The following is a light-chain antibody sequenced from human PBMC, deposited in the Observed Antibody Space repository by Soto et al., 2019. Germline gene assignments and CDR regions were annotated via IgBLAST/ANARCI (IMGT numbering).Light chain of an antibody. CDR1: SSNIATKS. V-gene: IGLV1-44*01. Sequence: QSVLTQPPSASGTPGQRDTISCSGSSSNIATKSVNWYQQLPGTAPKLLIYSNSQRSSGVPDRFSGSKSGTSASLAIRGLQSEDEADYYCAAWDDSLNARYVFGTGTKVTVL. CDR2: SNS. J-gene: IGLJ1*01. CDR3: AAWDDSLNARYV.